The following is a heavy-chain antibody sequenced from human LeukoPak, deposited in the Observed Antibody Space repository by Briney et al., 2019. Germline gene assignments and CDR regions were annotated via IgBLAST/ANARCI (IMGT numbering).Heavy chain of an antibody. D-gene: IGHD2-8*02. V-gene: IGHV3-21*01. J-gene: IGHJ4*02. CDR3: ARVVCGTGFFY. CDR1: GFTFSSYT. CDR2: ISSSSSHT. Sequence: GRCLRLSCAASGFTFSSYTMNWVSHAPARGRGWGSSISSSSSHTYYADSVKGRFTISRDNAKNSLYVQMNGLRSEDTAVYYCARVVCGTGFFYWGQGTLVTVSS.